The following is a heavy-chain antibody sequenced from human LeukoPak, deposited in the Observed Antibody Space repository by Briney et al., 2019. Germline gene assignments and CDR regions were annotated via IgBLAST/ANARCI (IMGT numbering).Heavy chain of an antibody. D-gene: IGHD3-22*01. CDR1: GFTFSSYG. CDR3: ARDGTPYDSSGYYYL. V-gene: IGHV3-33*01. Sequence: GGSLRLSCAASGFTFSSYGMHWVRQAPGRGLEWVAVIWYDGSNKYYADSVKGRFTISRDNSKNTLYLQMNSLRAEDTAVYYCARDGTPYDSSGYYYLWGQGTLVTVSS. CDR2: IWYDGSNK. J-gene: IGHJ4*02.